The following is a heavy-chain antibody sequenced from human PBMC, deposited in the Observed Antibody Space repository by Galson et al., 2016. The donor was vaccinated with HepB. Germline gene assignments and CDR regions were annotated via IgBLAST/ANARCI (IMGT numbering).Heavy chain of an antibody. J-gene: IGHJ4*02. CDR2: IFHTGRV. CDR3: ARQRRGGPSDY. Sequence: SLRLSCAASGFTFSTYWMSWVRQPPGQGLEWIGQIFHTGRVNYTPSLGSRVTISVDRSNNHFSLRLTSVTAADTALYYCARQRRGGPSDYWGQGTLVIVSS. D-gene: IGHD5-24*01. CDR1: GFTFSTYW. V-gene: IGHV4-4*02.